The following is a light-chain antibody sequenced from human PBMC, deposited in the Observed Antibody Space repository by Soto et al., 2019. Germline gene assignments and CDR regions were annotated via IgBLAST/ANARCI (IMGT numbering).Light chain of an antibody. CDR2: GAS. J-gene: IGKJ1*01. Sequence: EIVLTQSPGTLSLYPWERASLFCRASQSVSNNYLAWYQQKPGQAPRLLIYGASNRATGIPDRFSGSGSGTDFTLTISRLEPEDFAVYYCEQYGSSGTFGQGTKVDI. CDR1: QSVSNNY. CDR3: EQYGSSGT. V-gene: IGKV3-20*01.